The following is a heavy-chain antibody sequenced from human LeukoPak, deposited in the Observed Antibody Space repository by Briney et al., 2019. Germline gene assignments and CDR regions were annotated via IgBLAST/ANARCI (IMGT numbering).Heavy chain of an antibody. CDR1: GFTFSSYG. Sequence: PGRPLRLSCAASGFTFSSYGMHWVRQAPGKGLEWVAVISYDGSNKYYADSVKGRFTISRDNSKNTLYLQMNSLRAEDTAVYYCAKAESDIVVVPAAHSWGQGTLVTVSS. V-gene: IGHV3-30*18. CDR2: ISYDGSNK. D-gene: IGHD2-2*01. CDR3: AKAESDIVVVPAAHS. J-gene: IGHJ4*02.